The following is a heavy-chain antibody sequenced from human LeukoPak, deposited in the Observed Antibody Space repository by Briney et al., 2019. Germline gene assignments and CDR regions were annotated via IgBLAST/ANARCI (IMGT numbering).Heavy chain of an antibody. CDR2: IYYSGST. D-gene: IGHD1-26*01. J-gene: IGHJ4*02. Sequence: PSETLSLTCTVSGGSISSYYWSWIRQPPGKGLEWIGYIYYSGSTNYNPSLKSRVTISVDTSKNQFSLKLSSVTAADTAVYYCARASSGSWGAHYYFDYWGQGTLVTVSS. CDR3: ARASSGSWGAHYYFDY. V-gene: IGHV4-59*01. CDR1: GGSISSYY.